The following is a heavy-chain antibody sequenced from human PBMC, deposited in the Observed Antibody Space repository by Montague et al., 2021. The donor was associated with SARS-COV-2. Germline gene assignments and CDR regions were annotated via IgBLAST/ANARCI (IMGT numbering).Heavy chain of an antibody. J-gene: IGHJ4*02. V-gene: IGHV4-61*02. D-gene: IGHD3-22*01. CDR3: ASEVEIGWLSYFDD. CDR2: ADTSGIT. Sequence: SETLSLTCTVSGGSISSGTYYWSWVRQPAGKGLEWIGRADTSGITTYNPSLGSRITISIDTSANQSSLNLRSVTAADTAVYFCASEVEIGWLSYFDDWGQGTLVAVSS. CDR1: GGSISSGTYY.